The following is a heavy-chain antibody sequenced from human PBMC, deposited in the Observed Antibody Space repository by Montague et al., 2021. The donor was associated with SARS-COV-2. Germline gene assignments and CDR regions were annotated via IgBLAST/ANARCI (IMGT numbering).Heavy chain of an antibody. Sequence: CAISGDSVAGNDATWSWVRQSPALDLDWLGMTYYRPEWYNDYAVSVKSRITINPDTSKNQISLQLNSVTPEDTAVYYCARTSASSDYWGQGTLVTVSS. CDR1: GDSVAGNDAT. D-gene: IGHD1-26*01. V-gene: IGHV6-1*01. J-gene: IGHJ4*02. CDR2: TYYRPEWYN. CDR3: ARTSASSDY.